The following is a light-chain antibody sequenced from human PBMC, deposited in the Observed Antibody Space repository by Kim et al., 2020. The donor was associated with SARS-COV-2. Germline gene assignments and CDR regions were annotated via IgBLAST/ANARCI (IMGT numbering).Light chain of an antibody. CDR1: SSDVGGYNY. V-gene: IGLV2-14*03. Sequence: GQSINISCTVTSSDVGGYNYVSWYQQHPGKAPKLMIYDVSKRPSGVSNRFSGSKSGNTASLTISGLQAEDEADYYCSSYTTSNSWVFGGGTQLTVL. CDR2: DVS. CDR3: SSYTTSNSWV. J-gene: IGLJ3*02.